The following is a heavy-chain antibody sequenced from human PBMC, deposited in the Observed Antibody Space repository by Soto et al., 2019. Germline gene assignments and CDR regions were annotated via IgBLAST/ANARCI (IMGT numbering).Heavy chain of an antibody. CDR1: RYTVTGYY. CDR3: ARSLSAYYSYGMDA. D-gene: IGHD3-10*01. V-gene: IGHV1-2*02. J-gene: IGHJ6*01. CDR2: IDPDSGDT. Sequence: VQSGTEMKTPGASVKVTCKTSRYTVTGYYMHWVRQAPGRGLEWMGWIDPDSGDTNYVQKFQGRVTMTRDTSSATAYLEVSGLRRDDTAIYYCARSLSAYYSYGMDAWGQGTAVTVSS.